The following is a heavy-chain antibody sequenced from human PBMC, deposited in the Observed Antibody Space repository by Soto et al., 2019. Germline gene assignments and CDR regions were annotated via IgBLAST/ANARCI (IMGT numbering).Heavy chain of an antibody. CDR3: ERDGIGGTVFRGFCDY. CDR2: IWYDGSNK. Sequence: QKYLVESGGGVVQPGGSLRLSCVASGSIFSGYGMHWVRQAPGKGLEWVAVIWYDGSNKYYADSVKGRFTISRDNSKNMRYLQRDSLRAEDTAVYYCERDGIGGTVFRGFCDYWGQGTLVTVSS. CDR1: GSIFSGYG. D-gene: IGHD1-7*01. J-gene: IGHJ4*02. V-gene: IGHV3-33*01.